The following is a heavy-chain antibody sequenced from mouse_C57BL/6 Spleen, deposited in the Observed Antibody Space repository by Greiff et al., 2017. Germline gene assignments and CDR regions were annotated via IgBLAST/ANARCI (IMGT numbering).Heavy chain of an antibody. CDR2: INYDGSST. J-gene: IGHJ2*01. D-gene: IGHD4-1*01. CDR1: GFTFSDYY. Sequence: EVKLMESEGGLVQPGSSMKLSCTASGFTFSDYYMAWVRQVPEKGLEWVANINYDGSSTYYLDSLKSRFILSRDNAKNILYLQMSSLKSEDPATFYCARANWDYYFDYWGQGTTLTVSS. V-gene: IGHV5-16*01. CDR3: ARANWDYYFDY.